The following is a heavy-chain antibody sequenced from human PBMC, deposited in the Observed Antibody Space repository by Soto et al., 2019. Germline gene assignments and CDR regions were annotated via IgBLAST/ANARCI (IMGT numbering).Heavy chain of an antibody. CDR1: GGSISSYY. CDR3: ARTPLGSLQNWFDP. Sequence: ESGPGLVKPSETLSLTCTVSGGSISSYYWSWIRQPPGKGLEWIGYIYYSGSTNYNPSLKSRVTISVDTSTNQSTLQLSYVTAADTAVYYCARTPLGSLQNWFDPWGQGTLVTVSS. J-gene: IGHJ5*02. D-gene: IGHD1-26*01. V-gene: IGHV4-59*12. CDR2: IYYSGST.